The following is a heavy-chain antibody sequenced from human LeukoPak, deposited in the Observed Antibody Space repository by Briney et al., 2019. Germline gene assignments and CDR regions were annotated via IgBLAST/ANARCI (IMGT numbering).Heavy chain of an antibody. V-gene: IGHV3-30*04. CDR3: ATDDDFGDYRLDH. D-gene: IGHD4-17*01. CDR1: GFTFSDLA. Sequence: SGRSLRLSCAASGFTFSDLAMHWVRQAPGKGLEWVAVISYDGSKKYYADSVKGRFSISKDNSKNALYLQMNTLRAEDTAIYYCATDDDFGDYRLDHWGQGTPVTVSS. J-gene: IGHJ5*02. CDR2: ISYDGSKK.